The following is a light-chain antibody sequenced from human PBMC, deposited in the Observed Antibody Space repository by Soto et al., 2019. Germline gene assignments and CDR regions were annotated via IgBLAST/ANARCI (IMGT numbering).Light chain of an antibody. Sequence: QSALTQPPSASGSPGQSVTISCTGTSSDVGDYKFVSWYQQHPGKAPKLLMYEVNRRPSGVPDRFSGSKSGNTASLTVSGLQAEDEAEYYCSSYAGNNNVVFGGGTNLTVL. J-gene: IGLJ2*01. CDR1: SSDVGDYKF. CDR2: EVN. V-gene: IGLV2-8*01. CDR3: SSYAGNNNVV.